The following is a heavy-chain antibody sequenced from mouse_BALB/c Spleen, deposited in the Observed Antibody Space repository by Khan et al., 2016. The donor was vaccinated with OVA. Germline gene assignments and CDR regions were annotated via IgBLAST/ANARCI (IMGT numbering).Heavy chain of an antibody. CDR3: AREIYYDYAYYYVMDY. J-gene: IGHJ4*01. Sequence: QVQLKQSGPGLVAPSQSLSITCTVSGFSLTGYGVNWVRQPPGKGLEWLGMIWGDGSTDYNSALKSRLSISKDNSKCQVFLKMNSLQTDDTARYYCAREIYYDYAYYYVMDYWGQGTSVTVSS. D-gene: IGHD2-4*01. CDR2: IWGDGST. V-gene: IGHV2-6-7*01. CDR1: GFSLTGYG.